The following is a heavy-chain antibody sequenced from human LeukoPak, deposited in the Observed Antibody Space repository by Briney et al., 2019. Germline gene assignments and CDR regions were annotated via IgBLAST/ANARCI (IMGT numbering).Heavy chain of an antibody. V-gene: IGHV3-23*01. CDR2: ISGSGGST. Sequence: PGGSLRLSCAASGFTFSSYAMSWDRQAPGKGLEWVSAISGSGGSTYYADSVKGRFTISRDNSKNTLYLQMNSLRAEDTAVYYCAKPLIAVAGTSAFDYWGQGTLVTVSS. J-gene: IGHJ4*02. CDR1: GFTFSSYA. D-gene: IGHD6-19*01. CDR3: AKPLIAVAGTSAFDY.